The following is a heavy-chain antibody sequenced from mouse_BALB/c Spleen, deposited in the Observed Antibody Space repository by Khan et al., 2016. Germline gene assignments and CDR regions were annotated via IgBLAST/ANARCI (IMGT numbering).Heavy chain of an antibody. D-gene: IGHD1-1*01. V-gene: IGHV14-3*02. CDR3: ARSPFCYGNYYAMDY. Sequence: EVQLQESGAELVKPGASVKLSCTASGFNIKDTYMHWVKQRPEQGLEWIGRIDPANGNTKYDPKFQGKATITADTSSNTAYLQLSSLTSEDTAVYYCARSPFCYGNYYAMDYWGQGTSVTVSS. CDR1: GFNIKDTY. CDR2: IDPANGNT. J-gene: IGHJ4*01.